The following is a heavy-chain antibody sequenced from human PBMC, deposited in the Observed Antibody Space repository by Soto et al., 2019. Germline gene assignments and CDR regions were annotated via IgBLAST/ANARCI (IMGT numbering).Heavy chain of an antibody. CDR1: GGTFSSYA. CDR2: IIPIFGTA. Sequence: QVQLVQSGAEVKKPGSSVKVTCKASGGTFSSYAISWVRQAPGQGLEWMGGIIPIFGTANYAQKFQGRVTITADESTSTAYMELSSLRSEDTAVYYCARDQDYYGSGRPPAWFDPWGQGTLVTVSS. D-gene: IGHD3-10*01. CDR3: ARDQDYYGSGRPPAWFDP. J-gene: IGHJ5*02. V-gene: IGHV1-69*01.